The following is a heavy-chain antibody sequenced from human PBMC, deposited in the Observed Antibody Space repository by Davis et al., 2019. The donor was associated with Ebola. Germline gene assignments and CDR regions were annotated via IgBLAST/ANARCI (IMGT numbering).Heavy chain of an antibody. J-gene: IGHJ3*02. V-gene: IGHV3-21*01. CDR1: GFTFSSYD. CDR3: ARSGYYDSSGYSHAAFDI. D-gene: IGHD3-22*01. CDR2: ISSDSYYI. Sequence: GGSLRLSCAASGFTFSSYDMNWVRQAPGKGLEWVSSISSDSYYIYYADSLKGRFTVSRDNANNSLYLQINSLRAEDTAVYYCARSGYYDSSGYSHAAFDIWGQGTMVTVAS.